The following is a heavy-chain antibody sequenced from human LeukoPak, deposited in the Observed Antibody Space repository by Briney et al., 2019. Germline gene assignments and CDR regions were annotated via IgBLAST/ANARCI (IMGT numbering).Heavy chain of an antibody. D-gene: IGHD6-6*01. CDR2: IYYSGST. J-gene: IGHJ4*02. Sequence: PSETLSLTCTVSGGSISSFYWNWIRQPPGKGLEWIGNIYYSGSTNYNPSLKSRVTISVDTSKNQFSLKLTPVTAADTAVYYCARDSPISSGISDFWGQGTLITVSS. CDR3: ARDSPISSGISDF. V-gene: IGHV4-59*01. CDR1: GGSISSFY.